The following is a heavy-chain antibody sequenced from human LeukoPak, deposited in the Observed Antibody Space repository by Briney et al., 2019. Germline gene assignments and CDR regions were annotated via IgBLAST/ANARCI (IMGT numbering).Heavy chain of an antibody. CDR3: ATIPHLGYYYDSSGS. CDR1: GYTLTELS. Sequence: ASVKVSCKVSGYTLTELSMHWVRQAPGKGLEWMGGFDPEDGETIYAQKFQGRVTMTEDASTDTAYMGLSSLRSEDTAVYYCATIPHLGYYYDSSGSWGQGTLVTVSS. CDR2: FDPEDGET. D-gene: IGHD3-22*01. J-gene: IGHJ5*02. V-gene: IGHV1-24*01.